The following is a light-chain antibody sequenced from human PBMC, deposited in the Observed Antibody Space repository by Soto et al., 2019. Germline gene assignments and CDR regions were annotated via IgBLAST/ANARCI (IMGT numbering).Light chain of an antibody. Sequence: AIQMTQSPSSLSASVGDRVTITCRASQDIRGALAWYLQKPGKPPKLLIYDVSTLENGVPSRFSGGSSGTQFTLPISSLQSEDFGTYYCQQFNSYPITFGHGTRLEIK. CDR1: QDIRGA. V-gene: IGKV1-13*02. CDR2: DVS. CDR3: QQFNSYPIT. J-gene: IGKJ5*01.